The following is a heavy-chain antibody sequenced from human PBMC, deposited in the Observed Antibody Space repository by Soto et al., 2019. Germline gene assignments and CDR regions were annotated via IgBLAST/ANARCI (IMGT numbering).Heavy chain of an antibody. J-gene: IGHJ4*02. CDR2: ISYDGSKK. V-gene: IGHV3-30*18. Sequence: PGGSLRLSCAASGFTFSSYGMHWVRQAPGKGLEWVAVISYDGSKKYYADSVKGRFTISRDNSKNTLYLQMNSLRAEDTAVYYCAKGGRMVRGDYFDYWGQGTLVTVSS. CDR3: AKGGRMVRGDYFDY. CDR1: GFTFSSYG. D-gene: IGHD3-10*01.